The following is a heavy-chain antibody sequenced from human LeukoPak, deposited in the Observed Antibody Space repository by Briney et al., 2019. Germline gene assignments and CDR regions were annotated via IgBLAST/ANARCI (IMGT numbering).Heavy chain of an antibody. CDR3: ASVSGYDSVSDPNRPSYYFDY. CDR1: GGTFSSYA. D-gene: IGHD5-12*01. V-gene: IGHV1-69*01. CDR2: IIPLFGAA. J-gene: IGHJ4*02. Sequence: ASVKVSCKASGGTFSSYAISWVRQAPGQGLEWMGGIIPLFGAANHAQKFQGRVTITADESTSTVYMELSSLRSEDTAVYYCASVSGYDSVSDPNRPSYYFDYWGQGTLVTVSS.